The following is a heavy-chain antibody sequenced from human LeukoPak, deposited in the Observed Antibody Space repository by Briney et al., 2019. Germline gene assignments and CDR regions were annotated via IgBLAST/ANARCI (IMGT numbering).Heavy chain of an antibody. CDR3: ARGYSGSYSYYYYYYGMDV. CDR2: ISGSGGST. Sequence: QTGGSLRLSCAASGFTFSSYAMSWVRQAPGKGLEWVSAISGSGGSTYYADSVKGRFTISRDNSKNTLYLQMNSLRAEDTAVYYCARGYSGSYSYYYYYYGMDVWGQGTTVTVSS. CDR1: GFTFSSYA. V-gene: IGHV3-23*01. J-gene: IGHJ6*02. D-gene: IGHD1-26*01.